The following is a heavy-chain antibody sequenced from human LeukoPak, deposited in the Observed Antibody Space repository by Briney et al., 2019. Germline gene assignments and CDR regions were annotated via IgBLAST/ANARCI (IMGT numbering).Heavy chain of an antibody. J-gene: IGHJ6*03. CDR3: AKGMAHYYYYYYMDV. CDR2: ISWDGGST. CDR1: GFTFDDYA. Sequence: PGGSLRLSCAASGFTFDDYAMHWVRQAPGKGLEWVSLISWDGGSTYYADSVKGRFTISRDNSKNTLYLQMNSLRAEDTAVYYCAKGMAHYYYYYYMDVWGKGTTVTVSS. V-gene: IGHV3-43D*03.